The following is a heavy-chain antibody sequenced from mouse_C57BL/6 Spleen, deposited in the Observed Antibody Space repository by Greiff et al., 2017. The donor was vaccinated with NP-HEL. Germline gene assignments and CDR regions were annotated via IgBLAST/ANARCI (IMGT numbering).Heavy chain of an antibody. J-gene: IGHJ4*01. V-gene: IGHV1-80*01. CDR3: ARSGTVVATTDAMDY. CDR1: GYAFSSYW. Sequence: VQLQQSGAELVKPGASVKISCKASGYAFSSYWMNWVKQRPGKGLEWIGQIYPGDGDTNYNGKFKGKATLTADKSSSTAYMQLSSLTSEDSAVYVCARSGTVVATTDAMDYWGQGTSVTVSS. CDR2: IYPGDGDT. D-gene: IGHD1-1*01.